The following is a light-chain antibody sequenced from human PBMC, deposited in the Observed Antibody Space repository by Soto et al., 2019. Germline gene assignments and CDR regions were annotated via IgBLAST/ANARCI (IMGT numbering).Light chain of an antibody. V-gene: IGKV1D-13*01. J-gene: IGKJ5*01. CDR3: QQYENLPT. CDR2: DAS. CDR1: QGISSA. Sequence: AIQLTQSPSSLSASVGDRVTITCRASQGISSALAWYQQKPGKAPKLLIYDASNLETGVPSRFSGSGSGTDFTFTISSLQPEDIATYYCQQYENLPTFGQGTRLEIK.